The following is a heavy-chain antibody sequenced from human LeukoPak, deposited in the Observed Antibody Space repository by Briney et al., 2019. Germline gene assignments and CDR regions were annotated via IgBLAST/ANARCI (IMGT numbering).Heavy chain of an antibody. Sequence: GGSLRLSCAASGFTFSSYSMNWVRQAPGKGLDWVSSISSSSSYIYYADSVKGRFTISRDNAKNSLYLQMNSLRAEDTAVYYCARGHSSSWSNNWFDPWGQGTLVTVSS. D-gene: IGHD6-13*01. CDR1: GFTFSSYS. CDR2: ISSSSSYI. J-gene: IGHJ5*02. CDR3: ARGHSSSWSNNWFDP. V-gene: IGHV3-21*01.